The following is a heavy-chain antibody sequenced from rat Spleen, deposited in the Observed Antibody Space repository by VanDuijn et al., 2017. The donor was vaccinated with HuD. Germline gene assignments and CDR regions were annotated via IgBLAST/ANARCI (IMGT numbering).Heavy chain of an antibody. Sequence: EVQLVESDGGLVQPGRSLKLSCAASGFTFSDYYMAWVRQAPTKGLEWVATISYDGRNTYYRDSVKGRFTVSRDDAKSTLHLQMDSLRSEDTATYYCTTYGGLRNWFAYWGQGTLVTVSS. CDR2: ISYDGRNT. CDR1: GFTFSDYY. V-gene: IGHV5-20*01. CDR3: TTYGGLRNWFAY. J-gene: IGHJ3*01. D-gene: IGHD4-1*01.